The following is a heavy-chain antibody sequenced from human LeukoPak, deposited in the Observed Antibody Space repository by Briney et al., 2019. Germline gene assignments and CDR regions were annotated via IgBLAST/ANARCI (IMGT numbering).Heavy chain of an antibody. CDR1: GFTFSGFS. D-gene: IGHD1-7*01. CDR3: ARAGSHWHYVY. CDR2: IKQDGSER. J-gene: IGHJ4*02. V-gene: IGHV3-7*01. Sequence: GGSLRLSCAASGFTFSGFSMSWVRQSPTKGLEWVANIKQDGSERYYVDSVKGRFTISRDNAKNSLSLQMNNLRVEDTAVYYCARAGSHWHYVYWGQGTVVTVAS.